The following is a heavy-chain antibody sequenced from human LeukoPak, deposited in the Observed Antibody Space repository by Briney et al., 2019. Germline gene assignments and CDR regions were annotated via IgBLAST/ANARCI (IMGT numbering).Heavy chain of an antibody. Sequence: PSETLSLTCTVSGGSISSGSYYWSWIRQPAGKGLEWIGRIYTSGSTNYNPSLKSRVTISVDTSKNQFSLKLSSVTAADTAVYYCARPRLQWLVNYYFDYWGQGTLVTVSS. CDR2: IYTSGST. J-gene: IGHJ4*02. V-gene: IGHV4-61*02. D-gene: IGHD6-19*01. CDR3: ARPRLQWLVNYYFDY. CDR1: GGSISSGSYY.